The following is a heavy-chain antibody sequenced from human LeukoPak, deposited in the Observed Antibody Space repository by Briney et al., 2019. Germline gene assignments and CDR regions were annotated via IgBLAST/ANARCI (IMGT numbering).Heavy chain of an antibody. CDR1: GGSFSGYY. CDR3: ARQTGSGLFILP. D-gene: IGHD3/OR15-3a*01. J-gene: IGHJ4*02. CDR2: INHSGST. Sequence: PSETLSLTCAVYGGSFSGYYWSWIRQPPGKGLERIGEINHSGSTNYNPSLKSRVTISVDTSKNQFSLKVTSVTAADTAVYYCARQTGSGLFILPGGQGTLVTVSS. V-gene: IGHV4-34*01.